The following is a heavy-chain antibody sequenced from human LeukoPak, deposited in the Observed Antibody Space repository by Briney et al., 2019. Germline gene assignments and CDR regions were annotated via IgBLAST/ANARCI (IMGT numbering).Heavy chain of an antibody. CDR1: GFTFKSYG. CDR3: ARVSGYSGTWYVDY. D-gene: IGHD6-13*01. Sequence: GGSLRLSCVASGFTFKSYGMHWVRQAPGKGLEWVAIIWYDGSNKYYADFVKGRFTTSRDNSKNALYLQMNSLRADDTAVYYCARVSGYSGTWYVDYWGQGTLVTVSS. J-gene: IGHJ4*02. V-gene: IGHV3-33*01. CDR2: IWYDGSNK.